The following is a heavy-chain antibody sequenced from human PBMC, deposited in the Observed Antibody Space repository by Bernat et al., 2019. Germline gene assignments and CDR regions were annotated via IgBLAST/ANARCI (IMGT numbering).Heavy chain of an antibody. D-gene: IGHD6-19*01. V-gene: IGHV3-53*01. CDR2: IYSGGST. J-gene: IGHJ4*02. CDR1: GFTFSNAW. Sequence: EVQLVESGGGLVKPGGSLRLSCAASGFTFSNAWMNWVRQAPGKGLEWVSVIYSGGSTYYADSVKGRFTISRDNSKNTLYLQMNSLRAENTAVYYCARDRSSGWFAEFDYWGQGTLVTVSS. CDR3: ARDRSSGWFAEFDY.